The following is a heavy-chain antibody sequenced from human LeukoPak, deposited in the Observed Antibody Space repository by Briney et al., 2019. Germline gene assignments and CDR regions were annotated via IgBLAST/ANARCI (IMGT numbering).Heavy chain of an antibody. J-gene: IGHJ3*02. CDR1: GGSISSSSYY. Sequence: SETLSLTCTVSGGSISSSSYYWGWIRQPPGKGLEWIGSIYYSGSTYYNPSLKSRVTISVDTSKNQFSLKLSSVTAADTAVYYCARHAEDRILWFGETYHAFDIWGQGTMVTVSS. V-gene: IGHV4-39*01. CDR3: ARHAEDRILWFGETYHAFDI. D-gene: IGHD3-10*01. CDR2: IYYSGST.